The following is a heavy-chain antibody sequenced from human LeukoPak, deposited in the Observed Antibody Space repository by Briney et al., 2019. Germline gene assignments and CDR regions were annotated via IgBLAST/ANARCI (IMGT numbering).Heavy chain of an antibody. V-gene: IGHV4-39*01. CDR3: ATDGCFSCHKNPYYMDV. CDR1: GGSISSSSYF. D-gene: IGHD2-2*02. CDR2: IYYSGST. J-gene: IGHJ6*03. Sequence: ASETLSLTCTVSGGSISSSSYFWGWIRQPPGKGLEWIGSIYYSGSTYYNPSLKSRVTISVDTSKNQFSLKLSSVTAADTAVYYCATDGCFSCHKNPYYMDVWGKGTTVTVSS.